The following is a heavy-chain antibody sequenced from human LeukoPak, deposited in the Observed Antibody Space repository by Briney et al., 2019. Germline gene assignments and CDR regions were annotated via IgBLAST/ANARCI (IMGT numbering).Heavy chain of an antibody. D-gene: IGHD6-13*01. Sequence: GGSLRLSCAASGFTFSDYYMSWIRQAPGKGLEWVSYISSSGSTIYYADSVKGRFTISRDNAKNSMYLQMNSLRAEDTAVYYCATGYSSSWSYYFDYWGQGTLVTVSS. CDR3: ATGYSSSWSYYFDY. CDR2: ISSSGSTI. CDR1: GFTFSDYY. J-gene: IGHJ4*02. V-gene: IGHV3-11*04.